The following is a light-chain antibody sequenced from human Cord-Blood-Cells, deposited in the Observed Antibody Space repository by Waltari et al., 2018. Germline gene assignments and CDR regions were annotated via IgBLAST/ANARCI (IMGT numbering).Light chain of an antibody. CDR2: KAS. CDR3: QQYNRYSRT. V-gene: IGKV1-5*03. J-gene: IGKJ1*01. Sequence: DIKMTQSPSTLSASVGDRVTITCRASQSISSWLAWYQQKPGKAPKLLIYKASSLESGFPSRFSGSGSGTEFTLTISSLQPDDFATYYCQQYNRYSRTFGQGTKVEIK. CDR1: QSISSW.